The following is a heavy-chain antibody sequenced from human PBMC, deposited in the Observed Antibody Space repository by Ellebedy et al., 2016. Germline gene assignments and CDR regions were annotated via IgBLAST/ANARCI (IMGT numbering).Heavy chain of an antibody. CDR2: INPNSGGT. D-gene: IGHD4-23*01. CDR3: ARGRGEEGGYGGNAEAYFDL. CDR1: GYTFTGYY. J-gene: IGHJ2*01. Sequence: ASVKVSCXASGYTFTGYYMHWVRQAPGQGLEWMGWINPNSGGTNYAQKFQGWVTMTRDTSISTAYMELSRLRSDDTAVYYCARGRGEEGGYGGNAEAYFDLWGRGTLVTVSS. V-gene: IGHV1-2*04.